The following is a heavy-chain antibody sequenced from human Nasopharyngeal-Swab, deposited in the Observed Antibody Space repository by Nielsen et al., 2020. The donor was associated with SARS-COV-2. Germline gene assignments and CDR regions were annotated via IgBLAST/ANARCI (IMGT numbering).Heavy chain of an antibody. J-gene: IGHJ4*02. D-gene: IGHD3-3*01. CDR2: IKSKTDGGTT. Sequence: GESLKISCAASGFTFSNAWMSWVRQAPGKGLEWVGSIKSKTDGGTTDYAAPVNGRFTISSDDSKNTLYLQMNSLRTEDTAVYYCTTDASNYLITVFGVVISWGQGTLVTVSS. V-gene: IGHV3-15*01. CDR3: TTDASNYLITVFGVVIS. CDR1: GFTFSNAW.